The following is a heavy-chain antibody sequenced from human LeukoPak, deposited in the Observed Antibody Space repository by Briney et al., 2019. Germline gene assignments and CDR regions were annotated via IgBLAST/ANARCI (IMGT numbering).Heavy chain of an antibody. V-gene: IGHV4-59*08. D-gene: IGHD6-19*01. CDR1: GASTSSRY. Sequence: PSGTLSLTCSASGASTSSRYWSWIRQSPGRTLEWIGHIYNGRSTKYNPSLTSRVTISVDTSKNQFSLSLTSVTAADTAIYYCAQTTGWPGFDFWGPGALVTVSS. CDR2: IYNGRST. CDR3: AQTTGWPGFDF. J-gene: IGHJ4*02.